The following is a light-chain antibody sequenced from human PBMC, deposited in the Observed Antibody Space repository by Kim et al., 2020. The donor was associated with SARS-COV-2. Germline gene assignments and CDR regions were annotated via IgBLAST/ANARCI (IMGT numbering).Light chain of an antibody. CDR3: SSYTSSSTFSYV. Sequence: ITISCTGTSSDVGGYNYVSWYQQHPGKAPKLMIYDVSKRPSGVSNRFSGSKSGNTASLTISGLQAEDEADYYCSSYTSSSTFSYVFGTGTKVTVL. J-gene: IGLJ1*01. CDR1: SSDVGGYNY. CDR2: DVS. V-gene: IGLV2-14*04.